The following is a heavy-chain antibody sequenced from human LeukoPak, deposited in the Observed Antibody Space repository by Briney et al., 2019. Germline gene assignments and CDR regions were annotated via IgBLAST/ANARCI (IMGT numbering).Heavy chain of an antibody. CDR1: GFTFSSYG. CDR3: ARDGQGIAVAFDY. J-gene: IGHJ4*02. D-gene: IGHD6-19*01. Sequence: GGSLRLSCAASGFTFSSYGMNWVRQAPGKGLEGVSSISSRNSYIYYVDSVKGRFTISRDNAKNSLYLQMNSLRAEDTAVYYCARDGQGIAVAFDYWGQGTLVTVSS. CDR2: ISSRNSYI. V-gene: IGHV3-21*01.